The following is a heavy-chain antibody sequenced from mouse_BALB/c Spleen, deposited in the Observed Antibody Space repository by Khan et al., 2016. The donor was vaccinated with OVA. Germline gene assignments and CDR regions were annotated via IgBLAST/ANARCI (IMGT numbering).Heavy chain of an antibody. Sequence: VQLQQSGPELVKPGASVKISCKASGYSFTGYFMNWVMQSHGKSLEWIGRINPHIGETLYNQKFKDKATLTVDESSSTAHMELRSLPSEDSAVYYCTRIYRSDFDYWGQGTTLTVSS. V-gene: IGHV1-20*02. CDR1: GYSFTGYF. CDR3: TRIYRSDFDY. CDR2: INPHIGET. J-gene: IGHJ2*01. D-gene: IGHD1-1*01.